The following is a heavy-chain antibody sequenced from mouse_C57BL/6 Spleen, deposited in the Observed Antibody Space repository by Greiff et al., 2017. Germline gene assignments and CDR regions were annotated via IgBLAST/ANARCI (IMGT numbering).Heavy chain of an antibody. V-gene: IGHV5-17*01. J-gene: IGHJ4*01. Sequence: EVMLVESGGGLVKPGGSLKLSCAASGFTFSDYGMHWVRQAPEKGLEWVAYISSGSSTIYYADTVKGRFTISRDNAKNTLFLQMTSLRSEDTAMYYCARGYYGKGGAMDYWGQGTSVTVSS. CDR3: ARGYYGKGGAMDY. CDR2: ISSGSSTI. CDR1: GFTFSDYG. D-gene: IGHD2-1*01.